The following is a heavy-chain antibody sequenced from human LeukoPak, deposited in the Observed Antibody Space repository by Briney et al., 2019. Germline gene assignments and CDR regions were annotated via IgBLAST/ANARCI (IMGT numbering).Heavy chain of an antibody. V-gene: IGHV3-64*01. J-gene: IGHJ3*02. D-gene: IGHD1-14*01. CDR3: ARLPVDAFDI. CDR1: RFTFSNYA. Sequence: PGGSLRLSCAASRFTFSNYAMHWARQAPGKGLEHVSAISSNGGNTHYANSVKGRFTISRDNSKNRLYLQMGSLRAEDMAVYYCARLPVDAFDIWGQGTMVTVSS. CDR2: ISSNGGNT.